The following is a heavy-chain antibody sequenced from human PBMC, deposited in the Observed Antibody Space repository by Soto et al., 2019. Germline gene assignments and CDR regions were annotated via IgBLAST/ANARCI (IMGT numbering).Heavy chain of an antibody. Sequence: SETLSLTCTVFGGSISSSSYYRGWIRQPPGKGLEWVGSIYYSGSTYYNPSLKSRVTISVDTSKNQFSLKLSSVTAADTAVYYCARLTIFGVAAGGSIWGQGTLVPVSS. CDR1: GGSISSSSYY. J-gene: IGHJ4*02. CDR3: ARLTIFGVAAGGSI. D-gene: IGHD3-3*02. V-gene: IGHV4-39*01. CDR2: IYYSGST.